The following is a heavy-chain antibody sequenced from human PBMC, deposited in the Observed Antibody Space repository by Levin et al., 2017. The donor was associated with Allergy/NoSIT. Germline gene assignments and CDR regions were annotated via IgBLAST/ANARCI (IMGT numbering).Heavy chain of an antibody. CDR2: ISGSGGST. D-gene: IGHD6-19*01. J-gene: IGHJ4*02. CDR1: GFTFSSYA. CDR3: AKDNHIAVAGKRFDY. Sequence: GGSLRLSCAASGFTFSSYAMSWVRQAPGKGLEWVSAISGSGGSTYYADSVKGRFTISRDNSKNTLYLQMNSLRAEDTAVYYCAKDNHIAVAGKRFDYWGQGTLVTVSS. V-gene: IGHV3-23*01.